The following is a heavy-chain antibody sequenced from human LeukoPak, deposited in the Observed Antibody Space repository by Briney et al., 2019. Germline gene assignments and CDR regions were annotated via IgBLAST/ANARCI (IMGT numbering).Heavy chain of an antibody. J-gene: IGHJ4*02. CDR3: ARIDRAVAGTIDY. CDR1: GGSINTYY. D-gene: IGHD6-19*01. CDR2: IYYSGST. V-gene: IGHV4-59*08. Sequence: SETLSLTCTVSGGSINTYYWSWIRQPPGKGLEWIGYIYYSGSTNCNPSLKSRVTMSVDTSKNQFSLKLSSVTAADTAVYYCARIDRAVAGTIDYWGQGTLVTVSS.